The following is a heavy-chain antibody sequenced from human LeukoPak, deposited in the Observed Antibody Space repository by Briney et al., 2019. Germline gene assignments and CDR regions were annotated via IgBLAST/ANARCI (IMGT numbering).Heavy chain of an antibody. D-gene: IGHD3-9*01. CDR3: AKDSGYYDILTGYPGGDWFDP. CDR2: ISGSGGST. V-gene: IGHV3-23*01. J-gene: IGHJ5*02. CDR1: GITFSSYA. Sequence: PGGSLRLSCAASGITFSSYAMSWVRQAPGKGLEWVSAISGSGGSTYYADSVKGRFTISRDNSKNTLYLQMNSLRAEDTAVYYCAKDSGYYDILTGYPGGDWFDPWGQGTLVTVSS.